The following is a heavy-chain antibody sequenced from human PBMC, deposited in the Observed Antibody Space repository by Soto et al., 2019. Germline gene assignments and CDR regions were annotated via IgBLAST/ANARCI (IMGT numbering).Heavy chain of an antibody. J-gene: IGHJ4*02. CDR3: ERGPRGDKVDY. CDR2: IYNSGST. V-gene: IGHV4-30-4*01. D-gene: IGHD7-27*01. Sequence: QVQLQESGPGLVEPSQTLSLTCTVSGASVSSDYYYWSWIRQPPGRGLEWIGPIYNSGSTYSKPSLNSRVTVSLDTSKSQCALNLSSVTAADTAVYYCERGPRGDKVDYWGQGTLFTVSS. CDR1: GASVSSDYYY.